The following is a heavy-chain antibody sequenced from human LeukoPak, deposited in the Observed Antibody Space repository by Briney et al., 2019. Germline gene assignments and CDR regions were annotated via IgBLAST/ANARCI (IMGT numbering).Heavy chain of an antibody. CDR1: GFTFSSYG. CDR2: ISTSSSRT. Sequence: GESLKISCAASGFTFSSYGMHWIRQAPGKGLEWVSYISTSSSRTNYADSVKGRFTISRDNAKNSLYLQMNSLRAEDTAVYYCAREGHASRGYYYGYWGQGTLVTVSS. J-gene: IGHJ4*02. CDR3: AREGHASRGYYYGY. D-gene: IGHD3-22*01. V-gene: IGHV3-48*04.